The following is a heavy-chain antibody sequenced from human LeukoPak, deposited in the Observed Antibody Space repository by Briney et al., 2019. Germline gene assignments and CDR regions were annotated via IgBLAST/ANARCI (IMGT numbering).Heavy chain of an antibody. CDR2: ITASGTAM. V-gene: IGHV3-48*02. Sequence: PGGSLRLSCAASGFTVSSNYMSWVRQAPGKGLEWVSHITASGTAMFYADSVKGRFTISRDNAKNSLYLQMNSLRDEDTAVYYCASSGSYRFDYWGQGTLVTVSS. D-gene: IGHD1-26*01. CDR1: GFTVSSNY. J-gene: IGHJ4*02. CDR3: ASSGSYRFDY.